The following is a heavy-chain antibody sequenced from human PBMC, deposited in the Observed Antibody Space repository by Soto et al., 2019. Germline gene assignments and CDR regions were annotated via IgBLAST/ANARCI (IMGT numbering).Heavy chain of an antibody. CDR1: GGSISSYY. D-gene: IGHD2-15*01. J-gene: IGHJ4*02. CDR3: ARDLGGWLDY. V-gene: IGHV4-59*12. CDR2: IYYSGST. Sequence: PSETLSLTCTVSGGSISSYYWSWIRQPPGKGLEWIGYIYYSGSTNYNPSLKSRVTISVDTSNNQFSLKLSSVTAADTAVYYCARDLGGWLDYWGQGTLVTVSS.